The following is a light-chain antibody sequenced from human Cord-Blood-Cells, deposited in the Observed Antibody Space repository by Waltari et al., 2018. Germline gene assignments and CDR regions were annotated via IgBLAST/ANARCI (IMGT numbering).Light chain of an antibody. CDR2: AAS. J-gene: IGKJ3*01. Sequence: DIQMTQSPSSLSASVGDRVTITCLASQSISSYLNWYQQKPGKAPKLLIYAASSLQSGVPSRFSGSGSGTDFTLTISSLQPEDFATYDCQQSYSTPPFTFGPGTKVDIK. CDR1: QSISSY. CDR3: QQSYSTPPFT. V-gene: IGKV1-39*01.